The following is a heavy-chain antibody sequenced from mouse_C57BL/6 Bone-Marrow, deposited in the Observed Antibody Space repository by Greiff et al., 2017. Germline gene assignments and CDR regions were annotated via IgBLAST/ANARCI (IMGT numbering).Heavy chain of an antibody. D-gene: IGHD2-10*02. J-gene: IGHJ2*01. CDR1: GYTFTSYW. CDR3: ARSLYGNYSYYFDY. V-gene: IGHV1-64*01. Sequence: QVQLQQSGAELVKPGASVKLSCKASGYTFTSYWMHWVKQRPGQGLEWIGMIHPNSGSTNYNEKFKSKATLTVDKSSSTAYMQLSSLTSEDSAVYYCARSLYGNYSYYFDYWGQGTTLTVSS. CDR2: IHPNSGST.